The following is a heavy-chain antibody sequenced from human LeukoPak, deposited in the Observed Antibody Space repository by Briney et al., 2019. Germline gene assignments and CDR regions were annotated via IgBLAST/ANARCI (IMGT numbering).Heavy chain of an antibody. V-gene: IGHV4-30-4*08. CDR1: GGSISSGDYY. CDR2: IYYSGST. CDR3: AGEGVVSGCPDY. J-gene: IGHJ4*02. Sequence: KPSETLSLTCTVSGGSISSGDYYWSWIRQPPGKGLEWIGYIYYSGSTYYNPSLKSRVTISVDTSKNKFSLKLSSVTAADTAVYYCAGEGVVSGCPDYWGQGTLVTVSS. D-gene: IGHD3-22*01.